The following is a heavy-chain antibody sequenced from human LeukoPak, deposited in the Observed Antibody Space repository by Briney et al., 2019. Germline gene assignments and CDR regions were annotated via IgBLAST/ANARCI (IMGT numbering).Heavy chain of an antibody. CDR1: GGSFSGYY. CDR3: ARLRSCSGGSCYSPWFDP. Sequence: SETLSLTCAVYGGSFSGYYWSWIRQPPGKGLEWIGEINHSGSTNYNPSLKSRVTISVDTSKNQLSLKLSSVTAADTAVYYCARLRSCSGGSCYSPWFDPWGQGTLVTVSS. CDR2: INHSGST. J-gene: IGHJ5*02. D-gene: IGHD2-15*01. V-gene: IGHV4-34*01.